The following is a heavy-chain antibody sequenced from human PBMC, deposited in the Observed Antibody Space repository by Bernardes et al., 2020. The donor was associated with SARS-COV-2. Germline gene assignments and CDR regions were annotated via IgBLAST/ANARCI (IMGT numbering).Heavy chain of an antibody. Sequence: SETLSLTCTVPGGSISSYYWSWIRQPRGKGLEWIGYNYYSGSTNYNPSLKSRVTISVDTSKNQFSLKLSSVTAADTAVYYCARLPDYGDYVYFQHWGQGTLVTVSS. J-gene: IGHJ1*01. CDR1: GGSISSYY. V-gene: IGHV4-59*08. D-gene: IGHD4-17*01. CDR2: NYYSGST. CDR3: ARLPDYGDYVYFQH.